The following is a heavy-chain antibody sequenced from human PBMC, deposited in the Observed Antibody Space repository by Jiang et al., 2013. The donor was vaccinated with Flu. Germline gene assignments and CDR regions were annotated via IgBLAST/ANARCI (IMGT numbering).Heavy chain of an antibody. Sequence: TLSLTCAVSGGSISSGSYYWSWIRQSPGKGLEWIGHIYYSGSTDYNPSLQSRVTISLDTSKTQFSLKLRSVTTADTAVYYCARDRADFPRLLDYWGRGTLVTVSS. J-gene: IGHJ4*02. D-gene: IGHD3-3*01. V-gene: IGHV4-61*01. CDR1: GGSISSGSYY. CDR2: IYYSGST. CDR3: ARDRADFPRLLDY.